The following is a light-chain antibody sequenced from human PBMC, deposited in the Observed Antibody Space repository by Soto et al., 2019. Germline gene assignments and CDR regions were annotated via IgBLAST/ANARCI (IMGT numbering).Light chain of an antibody. Sequence: EIVLTQSPVTLSVSPGERATLSCRASQSVSNFLAWYQQKPGQAPRLLIYDAAKRATGIPTRFSGRGSGTDFTITISSLELEDSAVYYCQKSGTFRQETKLEMK. CDR1: QSVSNF. J-gene: IGKJ2*01. CDR2: DAA. V-gene: IGKV3-11*01. CDR3: QKSGT.